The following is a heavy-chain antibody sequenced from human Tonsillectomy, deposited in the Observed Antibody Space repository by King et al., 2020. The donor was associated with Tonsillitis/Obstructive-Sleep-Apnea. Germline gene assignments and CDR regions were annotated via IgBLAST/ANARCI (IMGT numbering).Heavy chain of an antibody. J-gene: IGHJ4*02. V-gene: IGHV3-74*01. CDR1: GFTFSSYW. CDR3: ARGGAFCISTSCYSYRDS. D-gene: IGHD2-2*01. CDR2: INSDGTYT. Sequence: VQLVESGGGLVQPGGSLRLSCAASGFTFSSYWMYWVRQAPGRGLVWVSRINSDGTYTTYADSVKGRFTISRDNAKNTLYLQMNSLGAEDTAVYYCARGGAFCISTSCYSYRDSWGQGTLVTVSS.